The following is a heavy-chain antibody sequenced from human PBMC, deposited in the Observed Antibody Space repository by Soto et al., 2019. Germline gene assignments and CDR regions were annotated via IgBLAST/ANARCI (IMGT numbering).Heavy chain of an antibody. D-gene: IGHD2-15*01. Sequence: PSETLSLTCAVYGGSFSGYYWTWIRQPPGTGLEWIGEINHSGSTNYNPSLKSRVTISVDTSKNQFSLKLSSVTAADTAVYYCARHHFYCTGGSCYLQAYHYYGLDVWGQGTTVTVS. CDR2: INHSGST. CDR1: GGSFSGYY. CDR3: ARHHFYCTGGSCYLQAYHYYGLDV. V-gene: IGHV4-34*01. J-gene: IGHJ6*02.